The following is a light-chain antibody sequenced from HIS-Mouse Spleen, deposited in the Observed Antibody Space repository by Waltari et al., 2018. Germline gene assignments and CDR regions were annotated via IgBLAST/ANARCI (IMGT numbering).Light chain of an antibody. J-gene: IGKJ1*01. Sequence: SPGTLSLSPGERATLSCRASQSVSSSYLAWYQQKPGQAPRLLIYGASSRATGIPDRFSGSGSGTDFTLTISRLEPEDFAVYYCQQYGSSSWTFGQGTKVEIK. CDR3: QQYGSSSWT. CDR2: GAS. V-gene: IGKV3-20*01. CDR1: QSVSSSY.